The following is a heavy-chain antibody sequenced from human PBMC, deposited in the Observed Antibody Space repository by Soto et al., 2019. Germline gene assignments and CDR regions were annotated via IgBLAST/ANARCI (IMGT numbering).Heavy chain of an antibody. J-gene: IGHJ4*02. CDR2: ISPNNGDT. Sequence: QVQLVQSGAEVKKPGASVKVSCKASGYTFTGYQIHWVRQAPGQGLEWMGWISPNNGDTNYAQKFKGRVTMTGDTSIDTVSMELSRLRSDDTAVYYCARPLLTGDTFDYWGQGTLVIVSS. CDR3: ARPLLTGDTFDY. V-gene: IGHV1-2*02. D-gene: IGHD7-27*01. CDR1: GYTFTGYQ.